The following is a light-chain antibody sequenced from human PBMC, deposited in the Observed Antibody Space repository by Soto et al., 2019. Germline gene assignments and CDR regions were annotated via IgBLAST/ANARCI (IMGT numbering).Light chain of an antibody. V-gene: IGKV3-15*01. CDR2: DVS. CDR3: HQYNTWPLT. J-gene: IGKJ4*01. CDR1: QAIRSD. Sequence: EIVMTQSPVALSLSPGERATLSCRASQAIRSDLAWYQQKPGQAPRLLISDVSTRATGIPARFNGSGSGTEFTLAISSLPFADFAVYYCHQYNTWPLTFGGGTKVEIK.